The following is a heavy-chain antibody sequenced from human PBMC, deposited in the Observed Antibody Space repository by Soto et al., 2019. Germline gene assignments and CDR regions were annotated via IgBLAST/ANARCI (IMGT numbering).Heavy chain of an antibody. CDR2: ITPILGVT. CDR3: ARWNEVAIIKETPYYYYGMDV. D-gene: IGHD5-12*01. CDR1: GGTLNSNT. V-gene: IGHV1-69*02. J-gene: IGHJ6*02. Sequence: QVQLVQSGAEVKKPGSSVKVSCEASGGTLNSNTITWVRQAPGQRLEWVGKITPILGVTTYAQRFQGRVTITEDKSTSKVYMDLGGLRSEDSAVYYCARWNEVAIIKETPYYYYGMDVWGQGTTVTVSS.